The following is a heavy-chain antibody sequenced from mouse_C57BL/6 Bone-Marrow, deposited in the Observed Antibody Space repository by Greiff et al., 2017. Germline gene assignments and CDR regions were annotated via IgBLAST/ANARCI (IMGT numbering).Heavy chain of an antibody. CDR2: IDPSDSYT. CDR1: GYTFTSYW. CDR3: ARDYSNPYAMDY. Sequence: VQLQQPGAELVMPGASVMLSCKASGYTFTSYWMHWVKQRPGQGLEWIGEIDPSDSYTNYNQKFKGKSTLTVDKSSSTAYMQLSSLTSEDSAVYYCARDYSNPYAMDYWGQGTSVTVSS. V-gene: IGHV1-69*01. J-gene: IGHJ4*01. D-gene: IGHD2-5*01.